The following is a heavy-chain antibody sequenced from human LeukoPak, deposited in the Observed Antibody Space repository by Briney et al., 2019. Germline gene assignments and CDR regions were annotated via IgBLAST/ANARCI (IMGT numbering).Heavy chain of an antibody. CDR1: GFIFSSYG. V-gene: IGHV3-23*01. CDR2: ISSSGDST. CDR3: AKAGMSTITWFDY. J-gene: IGHJ4*02. D-gene: IGHD5-24*01. Sequence: GGSLRLSCAASGFIFSSYGMSWVRQAPGKGLEWVSAISSSGDSTHYGDSVKGRFTISRDNSKNTLSLQMNSLRVEDTAVYCCAKAGMSTITWFDYWGQGVMVTVSS.